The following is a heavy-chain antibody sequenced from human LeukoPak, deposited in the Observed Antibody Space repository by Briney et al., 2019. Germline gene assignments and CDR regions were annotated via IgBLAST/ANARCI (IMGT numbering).Heavy chain of an antibody. CDR2: IYSGGST. Sequence: GGSLRLSCAASGFTFSSKYMSWVRQAPGKGLEWVSVIYSGGSTYYADSVKGRFTISRDSSKNTLFLQMNSLRAEDTAVYYCARDQDRYDFWSGSRRGGMDVWGQGTTVTVSS. D-gene: IGHD3-3*01. J-gene: IGHJ6*02. V-gene: IGHV3-66*01. CDR3: ARDQDRYDFWSGSRRGGMDV. CDR1: GFTFSSKY.